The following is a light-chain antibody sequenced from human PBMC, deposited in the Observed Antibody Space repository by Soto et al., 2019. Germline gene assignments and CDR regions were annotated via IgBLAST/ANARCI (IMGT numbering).Light chain of an antibody. CDR2: AAS. J-gene: IGKJ2*01. CDR3: QQGNRTPYT. V-gene: IGKV1-39*01. Sequence: DIQMTQSPSSLSASVGDRVTITCRASQRIDRDCNWYQQKAGRAPILLIYAASDVQSGVSSRFSGSGSGTDFTLIISSLQPEDSAPYYCQQGNRTPYTFGQGTKLQIK. CDR1: QRIDRD.